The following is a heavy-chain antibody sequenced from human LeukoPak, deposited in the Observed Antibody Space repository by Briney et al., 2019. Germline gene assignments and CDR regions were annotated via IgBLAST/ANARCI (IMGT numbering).Heavy chain of an antibody. CDR2: INYSGTT. Sequence: SETLSLTCTVSGGSISSYYWSWIRQPPGKGLEWIGYINYSGTTNYNPSLKSRVTISVDTSKNQFSLKLSSVTAADTAVYYCSRDAVDTINSGRMVLALWGQGTLVTVSS. D-gene: IGHD4/OR15-4a*01. CDR3: SRDAVDTINSGRMVLAL. CDR1: GGSISSYY. V-gene: IGHV4-59*01. J-gene: IGHJ4*02.